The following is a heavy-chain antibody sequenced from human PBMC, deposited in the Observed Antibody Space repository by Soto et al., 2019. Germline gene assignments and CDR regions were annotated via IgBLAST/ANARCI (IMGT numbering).Heavy chain of an antibody. CDR1: GGSINSDLYY. Sequence: QVQLQESGPGLVKPSETLSLTCTVSGGSINSDLYYWSWIRQPPGKGLEWIGYIYYSGSTEYNPSLKSRVTISVDTSKTQFSLKLSSVTAADTAVYYCARDRDYGDSRGEFDFWGQGTLVTVSS. V-gene: IGHV4-30-4*01. CDR3: ARDRDYGDSRGEFDF. J-gene: IGHJ4*02. D-gene: IGHD4-17*01. CDR2: IYYSGST.